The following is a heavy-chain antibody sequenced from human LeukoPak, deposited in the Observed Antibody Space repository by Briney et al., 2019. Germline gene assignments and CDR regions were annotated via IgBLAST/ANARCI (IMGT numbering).Heavy chain of an antibody. CDR1: GGSISSYY. J-gene: IGHJ3*02. D-gene: IGHD2-2*01. CDR3: ARASTRAFDI. CDR2: IYYSGST. Sequence: NPSETLSLTCTVSGGSISSYYWSWIRQPPGKGLEWIGYIYYSGSTNYNPSLKSRVTISVDTSKNQFSLKLSSVTAADTAVYYCARASTRAFDIWGQGTMVTVSS. V-gene: IGHV4-59*01.